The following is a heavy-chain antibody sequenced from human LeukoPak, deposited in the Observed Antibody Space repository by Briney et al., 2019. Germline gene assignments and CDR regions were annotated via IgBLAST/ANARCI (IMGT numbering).Heavy chain of an antibody. V-gene: IGHV3-64*01. Sequence: GGSLRLSCAASGFTFSSYAMHWVRQAPGKGLEYVSAISSNGGSTYYANSVKGRFTISRDNSKNTLYLQMGSLRAEDMAVYYCATTCVGGAFDIWGHGTMVTVSS. D-gene: IGHD1-26*01. CDR3: ATTCVGGAFDI. CDR1: GFTFSSYA. CDR2: ISSNGGST. J-gene: IGHJ3*02.